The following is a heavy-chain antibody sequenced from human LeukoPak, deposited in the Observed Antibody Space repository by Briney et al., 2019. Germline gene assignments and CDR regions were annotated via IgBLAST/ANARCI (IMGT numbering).Heavy chain of an antibody. V-gene: IGHV1-2*06. Sequence: ASVKVSCKASGYTFTGYYMHWVRQAPGQGLEWMGRINPNSGGTYYAQKFQGRVTMTRDTSISTAYMELSRLRSDDTAVYYCACSGYSYGEYFDYWGQGTLVTVSS. J-gene: IGHJ4*02. CDR2: INPNSGGT. D-gene: IGHD5-18*01. CDR1: GYTFTGYY. CDR3: ACSGYSYGEYFDY.